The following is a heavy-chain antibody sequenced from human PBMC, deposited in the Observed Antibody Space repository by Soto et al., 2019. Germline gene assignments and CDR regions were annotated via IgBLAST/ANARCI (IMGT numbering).Heavy chain of an antibody. CDR3: ASTTYDSSGYPFDY. D-gene: IGHD3-22*01. J-gene: IGHJ4*02. V-gene: IGHV4-4*02. Sequence: LSLTCAVSGGSISSSNWWSWVRQPPGKGLEWIGEIYHSGSTNYNPSLKSRVTISVDKSKNQFSLKLSSVTAADTAVYYCASTTYDSSGYPFDYWGQGTLVTVSS. CDR1: GGSISSSNW. CDR2: IYHSGST.